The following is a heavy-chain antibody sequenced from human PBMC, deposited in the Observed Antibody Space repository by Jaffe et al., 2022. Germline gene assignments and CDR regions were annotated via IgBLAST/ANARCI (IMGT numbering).Heavy chain of an antibody. CDR1: GFTVSSNY. Sequence: EVQLVESGGGLVQPGGSLRLSCAASGFTVSSNYMSWVRQAPGKGLEWVSVIYSGGSTYYADSVKGRFTISRDNSKNTLYLQMNSLRAEDTAVYYCARDSPYYYDSSGGYFDYWGQGTLVTVSS. J-gene: IGHJ4*02. D-gene: IGHD3-22*01. CDR2: IYSGGST. CDR3: ARDSPYYYDSSGGYFDY. V-gene: IGHV3-66*02.